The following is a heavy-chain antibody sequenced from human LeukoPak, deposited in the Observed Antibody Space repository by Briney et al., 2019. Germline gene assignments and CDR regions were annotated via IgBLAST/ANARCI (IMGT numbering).Heavy chain of an antibody. CDR3: ATPGGSSSWTPAPFDY. CDR2: FDPEDGET. J-gene: IGHJ4*02. CDR1: GYTLTELS. D-gene: IGHD6-13*01. Sequence: ASVKVSCKVSGYTLTELSMHWVRQAPGKGLEWMGGFDPEDGETTYAQKFQGRVTMTEDTSTDTAYMELSSLRSEDTAVYYCATPGGSSSWTPAPFDYWGQGTLVTVSS. V-gene: IGHV1-24*01.